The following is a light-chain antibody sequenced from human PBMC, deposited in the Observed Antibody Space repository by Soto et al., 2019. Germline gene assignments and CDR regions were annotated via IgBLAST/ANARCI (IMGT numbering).Light chain of an antibody. Sequence: EIVMTQSPGTLSVSPGERATLSCRAGQGVTTNFAWYQQKSGQSPRLLIYDVSIRATGVPARFSGSGSGTDFTLTIRRLEPEDFAVYYCQQYGSSGTFGQGTKGDIK. CDR2: DVS. CDR3: QQYGSSGT. J-gene: IGKJ1*01. V-gene: IGKV3-20*01. CDR1: QGVTTN.